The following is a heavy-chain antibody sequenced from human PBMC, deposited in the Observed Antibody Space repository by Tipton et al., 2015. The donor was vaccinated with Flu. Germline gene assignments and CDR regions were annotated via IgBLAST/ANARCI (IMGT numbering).Heavy chain of an antibody. J-gene: IGHJ5*02. D-gene: IGHD6-19*01. Sequence: TLSLTCTVSGDSINNYDWSWVRQSPGKALECIGYLYTSGSTDYNSSLKGRVTISVDTSKNQFFLKLNSLTPADTGVYYCARDVITVAGTRFDPWGQGTLVTVSS. CDR3: ARDVITVAGTRFDP. CDR1: GDSINNYD. CDR2: LYTSGST. V-gene: IGHV4-59*01.